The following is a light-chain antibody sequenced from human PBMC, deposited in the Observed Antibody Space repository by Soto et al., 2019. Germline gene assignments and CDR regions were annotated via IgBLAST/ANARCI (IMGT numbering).Light chain of an antibody. CDR2: DAS. V-gene: IGKV3-11*01. J-gene: IGKJ3*01. CDR1: QSVSSY. CDR3: QQRSNPFT. Sequence: EIVLTQSPATLSLSPGERATLSCRASQSVSSYLAWYQPKPGQAPRLLIYDASNRATGIPARFSGSGSGTDFTPTISSLEPDDFAVYYCQQRSNPFTFGPGTKVDIK.